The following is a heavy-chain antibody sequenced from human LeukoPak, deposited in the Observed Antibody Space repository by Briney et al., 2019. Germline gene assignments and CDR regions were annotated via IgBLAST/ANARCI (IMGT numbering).Heavy chain of an antibody. CDR2: IIPILGTA. J-gene: IGHJ5*02. CDR3: ARDLGYCSSTSCYGWFDP. D-gene: IGHD2-2*01. CDR1: GGTFSSYA. Sequence: SVKVSCKASGGTFSSYAISWVRQAPGQGLEWMGGIIPILGTANYAQKFQGRVTITADESTSTAYMELSSLRSEDTAVYYCARDLGYCSSTSCYGWFDPWGQGTLVTVSS. V-gene: IGHV1-69*01.